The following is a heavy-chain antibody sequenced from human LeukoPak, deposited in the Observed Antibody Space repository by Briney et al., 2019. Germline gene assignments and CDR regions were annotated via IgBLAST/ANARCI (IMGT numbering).Heavy chain of an antibody. V-gene: IGHV1-18*01. CDR3: ARNLEIYANSGFRSFDY. CDR1: GYTFTHYG. CDR2: ISTYSGDT. D-gene: IGHD3-22*01. J-gene: IGHJ4*02. Sequence: GASVKVSCKASGYTFTHYGISWVRQAPGQGLEWMGWISTYSGDTNYAQQFQGRITVTTDTSTSTVHMELRSLRPDDTALYYCARNLEIYANSGFRSFDYWGQGTLVTVSS.